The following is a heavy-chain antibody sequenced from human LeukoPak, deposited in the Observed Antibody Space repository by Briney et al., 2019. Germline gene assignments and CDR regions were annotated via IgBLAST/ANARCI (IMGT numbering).Heavy chain of an antibody. J-gene: IGHJ4*02. CDR1: GGTFSSYA. CDR2: IIPILGIA. V-gene: IGHV1-69*04. D-gene: IGHD6-19*01. Sequence: SVKVSCKASGGTFSSYAISWVRQAPGQGLEWMGRIIPILGIANYAQKFQGRVTITADKSTSTAYMELSSLRSEDTAVYYCAREFLVAGPSDYWGQGTLVTVSS. CDR3: AREFLVAGPSDY.